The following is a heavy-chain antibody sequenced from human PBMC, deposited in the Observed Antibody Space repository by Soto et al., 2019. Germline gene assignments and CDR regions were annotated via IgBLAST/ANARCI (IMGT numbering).Heavy chain of an antibody. CDR2: IYYSVTT. J-gene: IGHJ5*02. CDR3: ARAYCSGGSCWAWSSWFDP. V-gene: IGHV4-59*12. CDR1: GGSISSYY. D-gene: IGHD2-15*01. Sequence: SETLSLTCTVSGGSISSYYWSWIRQPPGKGLEWIGYIYYSVTTNYNPSLKSRVTISVDTSKNQFSLQLNSVTPEDTAVYYCARAYCSGGSCWAWSSWFDPWGQGTLVTVSS.